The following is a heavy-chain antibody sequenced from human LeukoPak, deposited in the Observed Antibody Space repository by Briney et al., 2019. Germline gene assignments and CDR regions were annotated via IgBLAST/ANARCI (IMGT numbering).Heavy chain of an antibody. V-gene: IGHV4-59*01. Sequence: SETLSLTCTVSGGSISSYYWSWIRQPPGKGLEWIGYIYYSGSTNYNPSLKSRVTISVDTSKNQFSLKLSSVTAADTAVYYCARANHITMVRGVITQSYYYYMDVWGKGTTVTISS. CDR2: IYYSGST. CDR3: ARANHITMVRGVITQSYYYYMDV. J-gene: IGHJ6*03. D-gene: IGHD3-10*01. CDR1: GGSISSYY.